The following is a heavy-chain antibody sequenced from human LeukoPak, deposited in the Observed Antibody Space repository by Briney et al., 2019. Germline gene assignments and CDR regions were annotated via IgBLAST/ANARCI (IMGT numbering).Heavy chain of an antibody. J-gene: IGHJ5*02. CDR1: GGTFSSYA. Sequence: SVKVSCKASGGTFSSYAISWVRQAPGQGLEWMGRIIPILGIANYAQKLQGRVTMTTDTTTSTAYMELRSLGSDDTAVYYCARDGCSSTSSMCWFDPWGQGTLVTVSS. CDR3: ARDGCSSTSSMCWFDP. CDR2: IIPILGIA. D-gene: IGHD2-2*01. V-gene: IGHV1-69*04.